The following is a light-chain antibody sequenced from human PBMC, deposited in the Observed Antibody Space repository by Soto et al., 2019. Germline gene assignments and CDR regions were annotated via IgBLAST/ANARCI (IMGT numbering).Light chain of an antibody. Sequence: QSVLTQPPSASGTPGKGLTTLVSGASSKTGSKPVTWYQQLPGTAPKFLFYKNNQRPSGVPDRFSGSKSGTSASLAISGLQSEDEADYYCATWDDSLNGVLFGGGTKLTVL. J-gene: IGLJ2*01. CDR3: ATWDDSLNGVL. CDR1: SSKTGSKP. CDR2: KNN. V-gene: IGLV1-44*01.